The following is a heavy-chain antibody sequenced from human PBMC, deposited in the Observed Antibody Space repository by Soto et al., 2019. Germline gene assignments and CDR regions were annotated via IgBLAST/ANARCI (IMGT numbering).Heavy chain of an antibody. V-gene: IGHV4-34*01. Sequence: SETLSLTCAVYGGSFSGYYWSWIRQPPGKGLEWIGEINHSGSTNYNPSLKSRVTISVDKSKNQFSLKLSSVTAADTAVYYCARDRSGYYLNYYYYGMDVWGQGTTVTVSS. CDR1: GGSFSGYY. CDR2: INHSGST. J-gene: IGHJ6*02. D-gene: IGHD3-3*01. CDR3: ARDRSGYYLNYYYYGMDV.